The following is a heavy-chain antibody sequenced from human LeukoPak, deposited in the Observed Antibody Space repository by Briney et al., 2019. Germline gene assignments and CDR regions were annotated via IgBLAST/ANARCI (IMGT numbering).Heavy chain of an antibody. Sequence: SETLSLTCTVSGGSISSYYWSWIRQPPGKGLEWIGSIYYSGSTNYNPSLKSRVTISVDTSKNQFSLKLSSVTAADTAVYYCARHVWLQPFDYWGQGTLVTVSS. V-gene: IGHV4-59*08. CDR2: IYYSGST. D-gene: IGHD3-9*01. CDR1: GGSISSYY. J-gene: IGHJ4*02. CDR3: ARHVWLQPFDY.